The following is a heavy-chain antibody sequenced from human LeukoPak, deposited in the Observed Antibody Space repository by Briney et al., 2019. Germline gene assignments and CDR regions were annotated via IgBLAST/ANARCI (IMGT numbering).Heavy chain of an antibody. CDR1: GYTFTSYY. CDR3: ARRGLDSSGSDWGYFDY. Sequence: ASVKVSCKASGYTFTSYYMHWVRQAPGQGLEWMGIINPSGGSTSYAQKFQGRVTMTRDTSTSTVYKELSSLRSEDTAVYYCARRGLDSSGSDWGYFDYWGQGTLVTVSS. V-gene: IGHV1-46*01. D-gene: IGHD3-22*01. CDR2: INPSGGST. J-gene: IGHJ4*02.